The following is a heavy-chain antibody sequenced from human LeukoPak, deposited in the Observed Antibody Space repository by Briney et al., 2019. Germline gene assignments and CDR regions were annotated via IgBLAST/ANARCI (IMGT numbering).Heavy chain of an antibody. Sequence: SETLSLTCTVSGGSISSYYWSWIRQPPGKGLEWIGSIYYTGTTYYNPSLKSRVAMSVDTSKNQFSLKLNSVTAADTAVYYCARQGIVGATLYYWGQGSLVTVSS. J-gene: IGHJ4*02. V-gene: IGHV4-59*04. CDR1: GGSISSYY. D-gene: IGHD1-26*01. CDR2: IYYTGTT. CDR3: ARQGIVGATLYY.